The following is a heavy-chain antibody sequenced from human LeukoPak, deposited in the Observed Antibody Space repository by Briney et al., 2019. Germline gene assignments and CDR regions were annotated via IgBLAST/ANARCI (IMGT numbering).Heavy chain of an antibody. CDR3: ARHSTNNNDRPFGY. Sequence: SETLSLTCTVSGGSISSSSYYWGWIRQPPGKGLEWIGSIYCSGSTYYNPSLKSRVTISVDTSKNQFSLKLSSVTAADTAVYYCARHSTNNNDRPFGYWGQGTLVTVSS. V-gene: IGHV4-39*01. CDR2: IYCSGST. CDR1: GGSISSSSYY. D-gene: IGHD2-8*01. J-gene: IGHJ4*02.